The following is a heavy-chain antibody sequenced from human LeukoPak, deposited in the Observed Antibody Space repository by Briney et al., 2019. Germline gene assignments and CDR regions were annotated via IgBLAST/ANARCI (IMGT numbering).Heavy chain of an antibody. D-gene: IGHD5-18*01. V-gene: IGHV3-23*01. J-gene: IGHJ4*02. CDR2: ISGSGGST. CDR1: GFTFSSYA. CDR3: AKDQVYSYGSGLGNYFDC. Sequence: GGSLRLSCAASGFTFSSYAMSWVRQAPGKGLEWVSAISGSGGSTYYADSVKGRFTISRDNSKNTLYLQMNSLRAEDTAIYYCAKDQVYSYGSGLGNYFDCWGQETLVTVSS.